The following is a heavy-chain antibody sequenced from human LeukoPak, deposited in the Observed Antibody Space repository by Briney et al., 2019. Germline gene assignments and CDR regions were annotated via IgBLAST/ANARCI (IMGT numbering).Heavy chain of an antibody. D-gene: IGHD3-22*01. CDR3: TTEVRYYDSSGYYPNWYFDL. CDR1: GFTFSNAW. J-gene: IGHJ2*01. CDR2: IKSKTDGGTT. Sequence: GGSLRLSCAASGFTFSNAWMSWVRQAPGKGLEWVGRIKSKTDGGTTDYAAPVKGGFTISRDDSKNTLYLQMNSLKTEDTAVYYCTTEVRYYDSSGYYPNWYFDLWGRGTLVTVSS. V-gene: IGHV3-15*01.